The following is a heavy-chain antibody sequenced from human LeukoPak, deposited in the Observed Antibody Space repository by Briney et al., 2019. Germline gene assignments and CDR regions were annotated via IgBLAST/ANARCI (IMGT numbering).Heavy chain of an antibody. CDR2: ITSNGGTT. CDR1: GFTFSSYS. Sequence: QTGGSLRLSCSGSGFTFSSYSMHWVRQAPGRGLEYVSGITSNGGTTYYADSVKGRFSISRDNSKNTLYLQMNSLSAEDTALYYCARDGGRIVGVTEGWYLDLWGRGTLVTVSS. J-gene: IGHJ2*01. CDR3: ARDGGRIVGVTEGWYLDL. D-gene: IGHD1-26*01. V-gene: IGHV3-64*04.